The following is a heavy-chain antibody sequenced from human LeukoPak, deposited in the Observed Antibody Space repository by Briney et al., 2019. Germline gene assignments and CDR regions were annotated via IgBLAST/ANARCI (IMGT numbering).Heavy chain of an antibody. CDR3: ARVNAALYDY. Sequence: SETLSLTCTVSGGSISSYYWSWIRQPPAKGLEWIGYIYYSGSTNYNPSLKSRVTISVDTSKNQFSLKLSSVTAADTAVYYCARVNAALYDYWGQGTLVTVSS. V-gene: IGHV4-59*01. D-gene: IGHD2-2*02. CDR2: IYYSGST. J-gene: IGHJ4*02. CDR1: GGSISSYY.